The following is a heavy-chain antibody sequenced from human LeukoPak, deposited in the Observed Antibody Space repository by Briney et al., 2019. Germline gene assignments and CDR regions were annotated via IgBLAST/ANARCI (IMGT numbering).Heavy chain of an antibody. D-gene: IGHD3-22*01. CDR3: ASRNYYDSSGYIDY. V-gene: IGHV4-59*01. CDR2: IYYSGST. Sequence: SETLSLTCTVSGGSISSYYWIWIRQPPGKGLEWIGYIYYSGSTNYNPSLKSRVTISLDTSKNQFSLRLSSVTAADTALYYCASRNYYDSSGYIDYWGQGTLVTVSS. J-gene: IGHJ4*02. CDR1: GGSISSYY.